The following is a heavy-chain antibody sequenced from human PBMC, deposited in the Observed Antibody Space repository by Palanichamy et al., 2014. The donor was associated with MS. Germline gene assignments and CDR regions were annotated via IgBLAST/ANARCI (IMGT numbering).Heavy chain of an antibody. CDR2: ISYDGSNK. Sequence: QVQLVEVWGRRGPAWRPLRLSCAASGFTFSSYGMHWVRQAPGKGLEWVAVISYDGSNKYYADSVKGRFTISRDNSKNTLYLQMNSLRAEDTAVYYCAKDGFSDWGQGTLVTVSS. CDR1: GFTFSSYG. CDR3: AKDGFSD. V-gene: IGHV3-30*18. J-gene: IGHJ4*02.